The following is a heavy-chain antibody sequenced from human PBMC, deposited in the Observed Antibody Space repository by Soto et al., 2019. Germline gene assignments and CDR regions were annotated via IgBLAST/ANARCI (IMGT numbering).Heavy chain of an antibody. CDR3: TRTYYYDSSGVNWFDP. CDR1: GFTFSGSA. Sequence: SGGSLRLSCAASGFTFSGSAMHWVRQASGKGLEWVGRIRSKANSYATAYAASVKGRFTISRDDSKNTAYLQMNSLKTEDTAVYYCTRTYYYDSSGVNWFDPWGQGTLVTVSS. J-gene: IGHJ5*02. CDR2: IRSKANSYAT. V-gene: IGHV3-73*01. D-gene: IGHD3-22*01.